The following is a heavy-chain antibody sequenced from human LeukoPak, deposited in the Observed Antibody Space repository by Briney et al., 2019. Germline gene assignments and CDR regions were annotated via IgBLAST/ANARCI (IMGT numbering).Heavy chain of an antibody. CDR3: AKDGGVWFGESNDY. D-gene: IGHD3-10*01. J-gene: IGHJ4*02. Sequence: GGSLRLSCAASGFTFSSYWMSWVRQAPGKGLEWVANIKQDGSEKYYVDSVKGRFTISRDNAKNSLYLQMNSLRAEDTAVYYCAKDGGVWFGESNDYWGQGSLVTVSS. CDR2: IKQDGSEK. V-gene: IGHV3-7*03. CDR1: GFTFSSYW.